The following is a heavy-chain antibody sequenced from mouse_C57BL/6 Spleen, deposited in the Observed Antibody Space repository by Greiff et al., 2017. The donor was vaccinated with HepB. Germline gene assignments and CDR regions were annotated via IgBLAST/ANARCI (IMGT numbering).Heavy chain of an antibody. D-gene: IGHD2-12*01. CDR3: ARLRRDYWYFDV. CDR2: IHPNSGST. Sequence: QVQLQQSGAELVKPGASVKLSCKASGYTFTSYWMHWVKQRPGQGLEWIGMIHPNSGSTNYNEKFKSKATLTVDKSSSTAYMQLSSLTSEDSAVYYCARLRRDYWYFDVWGTGTTVTVSS. CDR1: GYTFTSYW. V-gene: IGHV1-64*01. J-gene: IGHJ1*03.